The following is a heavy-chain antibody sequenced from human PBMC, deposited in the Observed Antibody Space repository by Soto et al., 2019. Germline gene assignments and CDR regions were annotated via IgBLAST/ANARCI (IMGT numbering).Heavy chain of an antibody. CDR3: SSHSPEDMRRT. V-gene: IGHV3-73*02. D-gene: IGHD2-15*01. Sequence: EVRLVESGGGLVQPGGSLKLSCTASGFTFSDSPMHWVRQASGKGLEWVGRIRSKADSYATAYGASVKGRFTISRDDSKNTAYLQMNSLKTEDAAVYYCSSHSPEDMRRTWGQGTLVTVSS. CDR1: GFTFSDSP. J-gene: IGHJ5*02. CDR2: IRSKADSYAT.